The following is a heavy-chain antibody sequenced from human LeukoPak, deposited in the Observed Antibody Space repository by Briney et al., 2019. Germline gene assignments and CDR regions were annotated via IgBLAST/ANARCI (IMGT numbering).Heavy chain of an antibody. CDR3: AREPAAGPDFMFDS. D-gene: IGHD6-13*01. J-gene: IGHJ4*02. CDR1: GFTFSSYA. CDR2: ISFDGTVK. Sequence: GKSLRLSCVASGFTFSSYAMHWVRQAPGKGLDWVAVISFDGTVKSYGDSVKGRFTISRDNSKNAVYLQMNSLRVEDTAVYFCAREPAAGPDFMFDSWGQGTLVTVSS. V-gene: IGHV3-30*04.